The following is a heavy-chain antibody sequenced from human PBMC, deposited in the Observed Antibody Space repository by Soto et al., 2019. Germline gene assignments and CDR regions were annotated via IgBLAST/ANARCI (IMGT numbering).Heavy chain of an antibody. D-gene: IGHD3-10*01. CDR1: GGTFSSYA. Sequence: QVPLVQSGAEVKKPGSSVTVSCKASGGTFSSYAIHWVRQAPEQGLEWMGGIIPMYGPAKYAQRFQGRVTITADESTTTVYMELTSLTSQDPAVYYCARVTSMVRGVIDNWFDPWGHGTLVTVSS. J-gene: IGHJ5*02. CDR2: IIPMYGPA. V-gene: IGHV1-69*01. CDR3: ARVTSMVRGVIDNWFDP.